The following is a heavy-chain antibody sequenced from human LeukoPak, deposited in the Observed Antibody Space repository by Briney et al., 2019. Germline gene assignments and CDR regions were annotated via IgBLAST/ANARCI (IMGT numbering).Heavy chain of an antibody. Sequence: ASVKVSCKASGYTFTGYYMHWVRQAPGQGLEWMGRINPNSGGTNYARKFQGRVTMTRDTSISTAYMELSRLRSDDTAAYYCARGGYSGSYSGFDYWGQGTLVTVSS. CDR1: GYTFTGYY. J-gene: IGHJ4*02. CDR3: ARGGYSGSYSGFDY. V-gene: IGHV1-2*06. D-gene: IGHD1-26*01. CDR2: INPNSGGT.